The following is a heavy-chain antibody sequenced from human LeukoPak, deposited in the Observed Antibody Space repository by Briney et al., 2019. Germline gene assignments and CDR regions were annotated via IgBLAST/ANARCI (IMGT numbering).Heavy chain of an antibody. CDR3: ARVAGTSTDYYFDY. V-gene: IGHV4-31*03. D-gene: IGHD2-2*01. CDR2: IYYSGST. CDR1: GGSISSGGYY. Sequence: PSQTLSLTCTVSGGSISSGGYYWSWIRQHPGKGLEWIGYIYYSGSTYYNPSLKSRVTISVYTSKNQFSLKLSSVTAADTAVYYCARVAGTSTDYYFDYWGQGTLVTVSS. J-gene: IGHJ4*02.